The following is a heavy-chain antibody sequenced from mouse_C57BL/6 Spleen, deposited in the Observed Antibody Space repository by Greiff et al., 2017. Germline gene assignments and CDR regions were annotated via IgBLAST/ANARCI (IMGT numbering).Heavy chain of an antibody. CDR2: IYPSDSET. D-gene: IGHD2-4*01. CDR1: GYTFTSYW. J-gene: IGHJ2*01. V-gene: IGHV1-61*01. Sequence: QVQLKQPGAELVRPGSSVKLSCKASGYTFTSYWMDWVKQRPGQGLEWIGNIYPSDSETHYNQKFKDKATLTVDKSSSTAYMQLSSLTSEDSAVYYCARGDYDVNFDYWGQGTTLTVSS. CDR3: ARGDYDVNFDY.